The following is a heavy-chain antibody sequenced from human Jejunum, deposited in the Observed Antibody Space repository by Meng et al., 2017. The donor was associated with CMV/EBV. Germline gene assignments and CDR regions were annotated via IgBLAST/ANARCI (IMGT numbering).Heavy chain of an antibody. J-gene: IGHJ4*02. Sequence: FSDYVMHWVRQAPGKGLEHVSLISSNGGSVYYADSVKGRFTISRDNSKNTLYLQMGSLRAEDMAVYYCARDGATGYFGDYFFDYWGQGTLVTVSS. CDR3: ARDGATGYFGDYFFDY. D-gene: IGHD3-9*01. CDR1: FSDYV. CDR2: ISSNGGSV. V-gene: IGHV3-64*02.